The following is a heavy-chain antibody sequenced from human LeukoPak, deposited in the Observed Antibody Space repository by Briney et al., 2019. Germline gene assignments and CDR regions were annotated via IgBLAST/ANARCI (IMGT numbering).Heavy chain of an antibody. CDR2: MNPNSGNT. CDR1: GYTFTSYD. D-gene: IGHD6-13*01. V-gene: IGHV1-8*03. J-gene: IGHJ3*02. CDR3: ARGLGYSSSWYPGAFDI. Sequence: GASVKASCKASGYTFTSYDINWVRQATGQGLEWMGWMNPNSGNTGYAQKFQGRVTITRNTSISTAYMELSSLRSEDTAVYYRARGLGYSSSWYPGAFDIWGQGTMVTVSS.